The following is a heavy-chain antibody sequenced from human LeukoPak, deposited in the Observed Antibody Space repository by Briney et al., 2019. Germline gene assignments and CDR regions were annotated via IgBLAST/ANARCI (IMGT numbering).Heavy chain of an antibody. J-gene: IGHJ3*02. CDR1: GFTXXXXX. Sequence: GGSLRXXXAASGFTXXXXXXXXVRQAPGKXXXXXXXXXTTSSSIXDTDSVKXRFTISRDNAKNSLFLQMVSLRDEDTAVYYCAREGSYYDSGGRYAFDIWGQGTMVTVSS. V-gene: IGHV3-48*02. CDR2: XXTTSSSI. CDR3: AREGSYYDSGGRYAFDI. D-gene: IGHD3-22*01.